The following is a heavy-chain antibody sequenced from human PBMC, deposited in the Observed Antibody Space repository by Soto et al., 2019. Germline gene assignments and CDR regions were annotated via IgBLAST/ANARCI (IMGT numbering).Heavy chain of an antibody. J-gene: IGHJ5*02. Sequence: VQLLESGGGLVQPGGSLRLSCAASGISFSNYAISWVRQAPGKGLEWISAISGDGVSKLYADSVRGRFTISRDNAANTLYLHMSGLRAEDTALYFCAKMDRLYVVAVAFDAWGQGTLVTVSS. CDR3: AKMDRLYVVAVAFDA. D-gene: IGHD6-19*01. V-gene: IGHV3-23*01. CDR1: GISFSNYA. CDR2: ISGDGVSK.